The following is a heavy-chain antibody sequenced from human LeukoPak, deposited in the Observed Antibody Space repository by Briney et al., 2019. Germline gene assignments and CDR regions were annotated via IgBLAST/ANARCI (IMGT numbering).Heavy chain of an antibody. D-gene: IGHD6-19*01. V-gene: IGHV4-39*07. J-gene: IGHJ4*02. CDR1: GGSISSSSYY. Sequence: NPSETLSLTCTVSGGSISSSSYYWGWIRQPPGKGLEWIGSIYYSGSTYYNPSLKSRVTISVDTSKNQFSLKLSSVTAADTAVYYCAREVAGTPWIDYWGQGSLVTVSS. CDR3: AREVAGTPWIDY. CDR2: IYYSGST.